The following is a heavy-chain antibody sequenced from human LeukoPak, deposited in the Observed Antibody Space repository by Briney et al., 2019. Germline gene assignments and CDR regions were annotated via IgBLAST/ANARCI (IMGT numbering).Heavy chain of an antibody. V-gene: IGHV4-34*01. J-gene: IGHJ6*02. CDR2: INQSGST. CDR1: GGSFSGYY. D-gene: IGHD2-2*01. CDR3: ARSVRVIVVVPAAYYGMDV. Sequence: SKTLSLTCAVYGGSFSGYYWSWIRQPPGKGLEWIGEINQSGSTNYNPSLKSRVTISVDTSKNQLSPKLSSVTAADTAVYYCARSVRVIVVVPAAYYGMDVWGQGTTVTVSS.